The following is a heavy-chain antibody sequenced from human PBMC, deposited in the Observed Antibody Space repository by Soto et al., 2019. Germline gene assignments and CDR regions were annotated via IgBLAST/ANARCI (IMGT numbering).Heavy chain of an antibody. V-gene: IGHV1-18*01. J-gene: IGHJ6*03. Sequence: ASVKVSCKASGYTLTSYGISWVRQAPGQGLEWMGWISAFNGNTNYAQKLQGRVTMTSDTSTSTAYMELRSLRSDDTAVYYGARDSYYDFWSGYYYYMDVWGKGTTVTVSS. CDR3: ARDSYYDFWSGYYYYMDV. CDR1: GYTLTSYG. D-gene: IGHD3-3*01. CDR2: ISAFNGNT.